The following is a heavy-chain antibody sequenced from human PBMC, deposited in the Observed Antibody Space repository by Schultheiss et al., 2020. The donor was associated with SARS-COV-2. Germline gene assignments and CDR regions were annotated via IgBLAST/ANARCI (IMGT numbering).Heavy chain of an antibody. Sequence: SETLSLTCSVSGDSVSSGDFYCSWIRQPPGKGLEWVGYTHYSGDTYSGDTYYNPSLKSRVTISVDTSKNQFSLKLTSVTAADTAMYYCARITSYGTYYFDYWGRGILVTVSS. V-gene: IGHV4-30-4*01. CDR1: GDSVSSGDFY. CDR3: ARITSYGTYYFDY. J-gene: IGHJ4*02. D-gene: IGHD5-18*01. CDR2: THYSGDTYSGDT.